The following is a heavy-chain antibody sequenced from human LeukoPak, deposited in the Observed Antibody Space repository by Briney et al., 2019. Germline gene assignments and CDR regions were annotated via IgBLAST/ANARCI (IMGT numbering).Heavy chain of an antibody. CDR1: GYTFTSYD. V-gene: IGHV1-8*01. Sequence: AAVKVSCKASGYTFTSYDINWVRQATGQGLEWMGWMNPNSGNTGYAQKFQGRVTMTRNTSISTAYMELSSLRSEDTGVYYCARGAYGVVAAHSYWGQGTLVTVSS. D-gene: IGHD2-15*01. CDR3: ARGAYGVVAAHSY. J-gene: IGHJ4*02. CDR2: MNPNSGNT.